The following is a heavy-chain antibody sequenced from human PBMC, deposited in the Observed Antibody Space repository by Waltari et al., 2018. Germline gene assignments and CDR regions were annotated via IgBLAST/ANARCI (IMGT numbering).Heavy chain of an antibody. D-gene: IGHD5-12*01. CDR2: SKNNYAGATT. J-gene: IGHJ4*02. V-gene: IGHV3-15*01. Sequence: EVQLVESGGGLVRPGGSLRLSCAASGFTFSYAWVNWIRQTPGNGLEWIGLSKNNYAGATTVYAAPVEGRFTISEDDSKNTVYLQMNSLTNDDSGIYYCTTDTPVRDGYNRVEGNWFYFDYWGQGTLVTVSS. CDR3: TTDTPVRDGYNRVEGNWFYFDY. CDR1: GFTFSYAW.